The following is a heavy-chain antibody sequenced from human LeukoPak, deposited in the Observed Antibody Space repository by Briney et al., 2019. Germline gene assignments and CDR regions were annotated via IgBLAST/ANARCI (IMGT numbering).Heavy chain of an antibody. CDR2: IYHSGTT. CDR1: GVSISSGDYS. CDR3: AGDFGSGSYRFDY. D-gene: IGHD3-10*01. Sequence: PSETLSLTCAVSGVSISSGDYSWSWLRQPPGKGLEWIGYIYHSGTTYYNPSLKSRGTISLDRSKNQFSLKLTSETAADTAVYYCAGDFGSGSYRFDYWGQGTLVTVSS. J-gene: IGHJ4*02. V-gene: IGHV4-30-2*01.